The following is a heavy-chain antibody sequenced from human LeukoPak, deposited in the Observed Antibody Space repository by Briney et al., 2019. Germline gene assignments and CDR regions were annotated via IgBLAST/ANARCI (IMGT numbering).Heavy chain of an antibody. Sequence: GGSLRLSCVASGFTLRNYWMTWVRQAPGKGLEWVANIKEDGSEKNYADSVKGRFTISRDNAKNSLYLQMNSLRGEDTAVYYSARARYSDFWGQGTLVTVSS. CDR2: IKEDGSEK. J-gene: IGHJ4*02. V-gene: IGHV3-7*01. CDR1: GFTLRNYW. CDR3: ARARYSDF.